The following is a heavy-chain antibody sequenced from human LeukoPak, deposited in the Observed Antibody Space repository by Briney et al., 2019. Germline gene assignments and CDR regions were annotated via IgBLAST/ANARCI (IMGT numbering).Heavy chain of an antibody. D-gene: IGHD1-26*01. CDR1: GGSISRGSYY. J-gene: IGHJ4*01. V-gene: IGHV4-39*01. Sequence: SETLSLTCTVSGGSISRGSYYWRWIRQPPGKGLEWIGSIHYSGSTHYNPSLKSRVTISVDTSKNQFSLKLSSVTAADTAVYYCATRGDSGTYWCSVTFDCWGQGTLVTVSS. CDR3: ATRGDSGTYWCSVTFDC. CDR2: IHYSGST.